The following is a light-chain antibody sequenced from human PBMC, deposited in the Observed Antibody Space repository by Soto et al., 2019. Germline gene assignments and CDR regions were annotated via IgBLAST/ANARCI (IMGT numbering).Light chain of an antibody. CDR1: SSDVGRYNL. V-gene: IGLV2-14*02. Sequence: QSALTQPASVSGSPGQSITISCTGTSSDVGRYNLVSWYQQHPGKAPKLIIYEVSKWPSGVSNRFSGSKSGNTASLTVSGLQTEDEADYYCSSYAGWINWVFGGGTKLTVL. J-gene: IGLJ3*02. CDR3: SSYAGWINWV. CDR2: EVS.